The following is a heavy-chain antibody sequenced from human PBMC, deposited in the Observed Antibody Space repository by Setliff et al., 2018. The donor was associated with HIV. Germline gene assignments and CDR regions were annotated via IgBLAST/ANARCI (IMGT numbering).Heavy chain of an antibody. J-gene: IGHJ5*02. CDR3: ARDNGRYFDRGWFDP. V-gene: IGHV3-7*01. CDR1: GLTFGSYW. Sequence: GGSLRLSCAASGLTFGSYWMSWVRQAPGKGLEWMANIKEDGSEKYYADSVKGRFTISRDNAENSLYLQMNSLRAEDTAVYYCARDNGRYFDRGWFDPWGQGALVTVSS. D-gene: IGHD3-9*01. CDR2: IKEDGSEK.